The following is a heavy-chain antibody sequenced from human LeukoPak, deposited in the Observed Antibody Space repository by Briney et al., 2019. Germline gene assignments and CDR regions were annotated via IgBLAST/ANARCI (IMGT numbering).Heavy chain of an antibody. Sequence: PGGSLRLSCAASRFSFSDYTMSWVRQLPGKGLEWVSGIRHSGVDSSYADSVKGRFTISRDNSKTMLYLQMNSLRDDDTGVYYCARDRRATPMYFFDFWGQVTPVTVSS. CDR1: RFSFSDYT. V-gene: IGHV3-23*01. CDR3: ARDRRATPMYFFDF. J-gene: IGHJ4*02. CDR2: IRHSGVDS. D-gene: IGHD2-15*01.